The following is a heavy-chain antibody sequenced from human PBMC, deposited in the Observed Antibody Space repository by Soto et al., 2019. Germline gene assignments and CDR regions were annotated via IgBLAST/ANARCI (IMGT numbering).Heavy chain of an antibody. V-gene: IGHV4-59*01. Sequence: SETLSLTCTVSGGSISSYYWSWIRQPPGKGLEWIGYIYYSGSTNYNPSLKSRVTISVDTSKNQFSLKLSSVTAADTAVYYCARGRYCSSTSCYGTRRTYYNYYYMDVWGKGTTVTVSS. CDR2: IYYSGST. D-gene: IGHD2-2*01. J-gene: IGHJ6*03. CDR3: ARGRYCSSTSCYGTRRTYYNYYYMDV. CDR1: GGSISSYY.